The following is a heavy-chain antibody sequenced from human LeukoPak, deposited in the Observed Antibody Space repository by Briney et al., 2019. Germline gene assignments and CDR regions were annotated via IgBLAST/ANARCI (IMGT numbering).Heavy chain of an antibody. Sequence: SETLSLTCTVSGGSISSSSYYWGWIRQPPGKGLEWIGSIYYSGSTYYNPSLKSRVTISVDTSKNQFSLKLSSVTAADTAVYYCARARLLVPAARVNWFDPWGQGTLVTVSS. CDR1: GGSISSSSYY. D-gene: IGHD2-2*01. CDR3: ARARLLVPAARVNWFDP. J-gene: IGHJ5*02. V-gene: IGHV4-39*01. CDR2: IYYSGST.